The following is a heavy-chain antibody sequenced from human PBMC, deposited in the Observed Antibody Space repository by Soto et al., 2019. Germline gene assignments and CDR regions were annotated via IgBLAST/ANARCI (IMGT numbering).Heavy chain of an antibody. V-gene: IGHV3-43*01. CDR3: ARDSYDILTGQKRYFDF. Sequence: GGSLRLSCAASGFSFEDYTMHWVRQGPGKGPEWISLISWDGGITDYSDSVKGRFTSSRDNGKNSLFLEMNSLTSEDAAMYFCARDSYDILTGQKRYFDFWGQGTLVTVSS. CDR2: ISWDGGIT. J-gene: IGHJ4*02. D-gene: IGHD3-9*01. CDR1: GFSFEDYT.